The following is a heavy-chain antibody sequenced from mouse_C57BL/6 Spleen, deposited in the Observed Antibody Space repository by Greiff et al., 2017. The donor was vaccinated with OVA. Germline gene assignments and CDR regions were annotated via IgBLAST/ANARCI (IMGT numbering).Heavy chain of an antibody. CDR1: GYTFTDYE. CDR2: IDPETGGT. CDR3: TSRYYGSSYAMDY. V-gene: IGHV1-15*01. Sequence: VQLQQSGAELVRPGASVTLSCKASGYTFTDYEMHWVKQTPVHGLEWIGAIDPETGGTAYNQKFKGMAILTADKSSSTAYMELRSLTSEDSAVYYCTSRYYGSSYAMDYWGQGTSVTVSS. J-gene: IGHJ4*01. D-gene: IGHD1-1*01.